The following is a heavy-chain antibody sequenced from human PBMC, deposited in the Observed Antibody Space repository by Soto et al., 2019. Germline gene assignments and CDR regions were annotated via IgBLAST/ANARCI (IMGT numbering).Heavy chain of an antibody. J-gene: IGHJ4*02. Sequence: DVQLLESGGGLVQPGGSPTLSCAASGFTFSNYAMHWVRQAPGKGLEWVSTIKDGGESTFYLDSVRGRFTIARDNSKDTLYLQMTSLRVEDTSLYHCVKGGASYTSCRYANWGQGSLVTVSS. CDR1: GFTFSNYA. V-gene: IGHV3-23*01. D-gene: IGHD6-13*01. CDR3: VKGGASYTSCRYAN. CDR2: IKDGGEST.